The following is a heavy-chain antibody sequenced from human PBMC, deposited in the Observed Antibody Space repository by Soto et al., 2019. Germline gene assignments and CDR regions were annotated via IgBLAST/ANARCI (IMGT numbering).Heavy chain of an antibody. D-gene: IGHD7-27*01. CDR1: GFILSDCA. CDR2: ISSSSSVI. V-gene: IGHV3-48*02. Sequence: EVQLVESGGGVVQPGGSLRLSCATSGFILSDCAMNWVRQAPGKGLEWVSYISSSSSVIDYADSVKGRFTVSRDNARNSLYRQMNRLSDEDTAVYYCARDLSWGSNWYYYMDVWGKGTTVTVSS. CDR3: ARDLSWGSNWYYYMDV. J-gene: IGHJ6*03.